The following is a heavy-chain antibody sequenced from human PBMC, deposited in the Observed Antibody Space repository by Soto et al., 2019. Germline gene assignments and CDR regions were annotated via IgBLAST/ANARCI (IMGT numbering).Heavy chain of an antibody. CDR2: ISYDGSNK. Sequence: AESLRLSCAASGFSFSSYTMHWVRQAPGKGLEWVGVISYDGSNKYYADSVKGRFTISRDNSKNTLYLQMNSLRAEDTVVYYCARSLEWLPYFDYWGQGTLVTVSS. D-gene: IGHD3-3*01. CDR3: ARSLEWLPYFDY. V-gene: IGHV3-30-3*01. J-gene: IGHJ4*02. CDR1: GFSFSSYT.